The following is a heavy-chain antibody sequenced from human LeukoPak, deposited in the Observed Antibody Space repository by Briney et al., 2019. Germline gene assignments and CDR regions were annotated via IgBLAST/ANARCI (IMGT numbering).Heavy chain of an antibody. CDR1: GFTLSTYA. CDR2: ISGSGGST. CDR3: AGGVSLWFGEILDSYGRNC. J-gene: IGHJ6*04. D-gene: IGHD3-10*01. V-gene: IGHV3-23*01. Sequence: PGGSLRLSCAASGFTLSTYASSWVRQAPGKGLEWVSAISGSGGSTYYADSVKGRFTISRDNSKNTLYLQMSSLRAEDTAVYYSAGGVSLWFGEILDSYGRNCWGEGSTVTVSS.